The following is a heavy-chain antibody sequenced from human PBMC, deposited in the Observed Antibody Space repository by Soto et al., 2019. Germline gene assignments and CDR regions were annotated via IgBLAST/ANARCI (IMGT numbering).Heavy chain of an antibody. CDR3: AKWYGAGSHNYYYYYGMDV. CDR1: GGSISSSNW. Sequence: PSETLSLTCAVSGGSISSSNWWSWVRQPPGKGLEWIGEIYHSGSTNYNPSLKSRVTISVDKSKNQFSLKLSSVTAADTAVYYCAKWYGAGSHNYYYYYGMDVWGQGTTVTVSS. CDR2: IYHSGST. J-gene: IGHJ6*02. V-gene: IGHV4-4*02. D-gene: IGHD2-15*01.